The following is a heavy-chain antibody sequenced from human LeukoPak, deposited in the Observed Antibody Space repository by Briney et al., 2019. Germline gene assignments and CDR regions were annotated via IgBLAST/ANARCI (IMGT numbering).Heavy chain of an antibody. Sequence: SETLSLTCTVSGGSISSSSYYWGWIRQPPGKGLEWIGSIYYSGSTYYNPSLKSRVTISVDTSKNQSSLKLSSVTAADTAVYYCAREAVVPAAIEYNWFDPWGQGTLVTVSS. J-gene: IGHJ5*02. CDR3: AREAVVPAAIEYNWFDP. D-gene: IGHD2-2*01. V-gene: IGHV4-39*07. CDR2: IYYSGST. CDR1: GGSISSSSYY.